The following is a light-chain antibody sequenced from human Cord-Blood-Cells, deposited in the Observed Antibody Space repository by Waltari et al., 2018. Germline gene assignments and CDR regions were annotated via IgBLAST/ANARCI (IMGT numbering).Light chain of an antibody. CDR1: ALPTKY. CDR3: YSTDSSGNHWV. CDR2: EDS. V-gene: IGLV3-10*01. Sequence: SYVLTQPPLVSVSPGQTARITCSGDALPTKYAYLYQQKSGQAPVLVIFEDSKRPSGIPERFSGSSSGTMATLTISGAQVEDEADYYCYSTDSSGNHWVFGGGTKLTVL. J-gene: IGLJ3*02.